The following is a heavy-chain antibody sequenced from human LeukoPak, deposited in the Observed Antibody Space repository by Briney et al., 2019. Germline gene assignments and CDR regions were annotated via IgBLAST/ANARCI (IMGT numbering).Heavy chain of an antibody. J-gene: IGHJ4*02. CDR1: GFTFSSYE. Sequence: GGSLRLSCVASGFTFSSYEMNWVRQAPGKGLEWISYISSPGSTIYYADSVKGRFTISRDNSKNSLYLQMNSLRAEDTAVYYCARDAVGGGIDYWGQGTLVTASS. V-gene: IGHV3-48*03. CDR3: ARDAVGGGIDY. CDR2: ISSPGSTI. D-gene: IGHD1-26*01.